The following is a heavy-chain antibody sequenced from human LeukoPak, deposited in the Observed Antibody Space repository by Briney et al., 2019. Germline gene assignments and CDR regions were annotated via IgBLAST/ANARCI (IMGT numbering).Heavy chain of an antibody. Sequence: ASVKVSCKASGGTFSSYAISWVRQAPGQGLEWMGWISAYNGNTNYAQKLQGRVTMTTDTSTSTAYMELRSLRSDDTAVYYCARGDYDFWSGYYTGDYWGQGTLVTVSS. D-gene: IGHD3-3*01. J-gene: IGHJ4*02. CDR3: ARGDYDFWSGYYTGDY. V-gene: IGHV1-18*01. CDR1: GGTFSSYA. CDR2: ISAYNGNT.